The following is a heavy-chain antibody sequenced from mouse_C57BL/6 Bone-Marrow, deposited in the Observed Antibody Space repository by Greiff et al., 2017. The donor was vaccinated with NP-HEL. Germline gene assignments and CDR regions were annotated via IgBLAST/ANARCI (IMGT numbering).Heavy chain of an antibody. D-gene: IGHD1-1*01. V-gene: IGHV5-17*01. J-gene: IGHJ2*01. Sequence: EVKLVESGGGLVKPGGSLKLSCAASGFTFSDYGMHWVRQAPEKGLEWVAYISSGSSTIYYADTVKGRFTISRDNAKNTLFLQMTSLRSEDTAMYYCASFYYGSSYDYFDYWGQGTTLTVSS. CDR3: ASFYYGSSYDYFDY. CDR1: GFTFSDYG. CDR2: ISSGSSTI.